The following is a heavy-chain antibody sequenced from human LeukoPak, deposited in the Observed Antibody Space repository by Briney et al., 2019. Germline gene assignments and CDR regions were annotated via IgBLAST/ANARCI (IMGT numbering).Heavy chain of an antibody. D-gene: IGHD4-23*01. CDR2: ISAYNGNT. J-gene: IGHJ4*02. Sequence: ASVKVPCKASGYTFTSYGISWVRQAPGQGLEWMGWISAYNGNTNYAQKLQGRVTMTTDTSTSTAYMELRSLRSDDTAVYYCARERGHDYGGNSVRVFDYWGQGTLVTVSS. CDR1: GYTFTSYG. V-gene: IGHV1-18*01. CDR3: ARERGHDYGGNSVRVFDY.